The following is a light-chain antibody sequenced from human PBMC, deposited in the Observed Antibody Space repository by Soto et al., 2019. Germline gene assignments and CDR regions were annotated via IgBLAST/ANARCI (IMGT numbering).Light chain of an antibody. CDR1: QRISSY. CDR3: QQSYSTPPYT. Sequence: DIQMTQSPSSLSASVGDRVTITCRASQRISSYLNWYQQKPGKAPKLLIYAASSLQSGAPSRFSGSGSGTDFTLTISSLQPEDFATYYWQQSYSTPPYTFGQGTKLEIK. J-gene: IGKJ2*01. V-gene: IGKV1-39*01. CDR2: AAS.